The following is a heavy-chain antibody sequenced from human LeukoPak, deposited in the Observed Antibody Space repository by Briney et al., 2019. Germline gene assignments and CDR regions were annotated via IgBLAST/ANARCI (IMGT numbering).Heavy chain of an antibody. J-gene: IGHJ3*02. Sequence: GGSPRLSCAASGFTFSSFGMHWIRQAPGKGLEWVAVIWYDGSDKYYADSVKGRFTISRDNSQNTLFLQMNSLTVEDTGVYYCARERSDGFDIWGQGTVVTVSS. CDR3: ARERSDGFDI. CDR2: IWYDGSDK. CDR1: GFTFSSFG. V-gene: IGHV3-33*01.